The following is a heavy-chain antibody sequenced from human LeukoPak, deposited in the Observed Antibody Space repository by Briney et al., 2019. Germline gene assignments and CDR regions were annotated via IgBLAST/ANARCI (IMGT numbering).Heavy chain of an antibody. Sequence: GGSLRLSCAASGFTFRSFSMNWVRQAPGQGLEWVSAISTDGTSTYYADSVKGRFTISRDNAKNSLYLQMNSLRAEDTAVYYCARGGTLLLWFGELFFDYWGQGTLVTVSS. CDR1: GFTFRSFS. J-gene: IGHJ4*02. D-gene: IGHD3-10*01. V-gene: IGHV3-21*01. CDR3: ARGGTLLLWFGELFFDY. CDR2: ISTDGTST.